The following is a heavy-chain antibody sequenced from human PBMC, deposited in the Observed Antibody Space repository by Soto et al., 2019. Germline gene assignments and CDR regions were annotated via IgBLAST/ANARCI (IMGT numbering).Heavy chain of an antibody. J-gene: IGHJ5*02. V-gene: IGHV1-18*01. CDR1: GFTFTSYG. Sequence: ASVKVSCKASGFTFTSYGISWVRQAPGQGLEWMGWISAYNGNTNYTQKLQGRVTMTTDTSTSTAYMELRSLRSDDTAVYYCARDIVVVPAAMPYAGFDPWGQGTLVTVSS. D-gene: IGHD2-2*01. CDR3: ARDIVVVPAAMPYAGFDP. CDR2: ISAYNGNT.